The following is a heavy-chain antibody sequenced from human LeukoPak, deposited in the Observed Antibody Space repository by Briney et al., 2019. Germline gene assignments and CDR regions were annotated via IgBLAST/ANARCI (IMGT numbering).Heavy chain of an antibody. D-gene: IGHD4-17*01. V-gene: IGHV3-48*01. J-gene: IGHJ6*03. CDR3: ARDRGEYGDHPEKTYMDV. CDR1: GFTFSTYS. CDR2: ISSSSSTI. Sequence: PGGSLRLSCAASGFTFSTYSMNWVRQAPVQGLEWVSYISSSSSTIYYADSVKGRFTISRDNAKNSLYLQMNSLRAEDTAVYNCARDRGEYGDHPEKTYMDVWGKGTTVTVSS.